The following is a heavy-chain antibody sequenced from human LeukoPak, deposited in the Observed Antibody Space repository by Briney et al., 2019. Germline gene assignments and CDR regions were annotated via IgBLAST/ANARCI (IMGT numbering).Heavy chain of an antibody. CDR3: ARDPVGNTRPDP. CDR2: IYYNART. D-gene: IGHD1-26*01. Sequence: SETLSLTCTVSGDSIRSSRYYWGWIRQPPGMGLEWIGSIYYNARTHYNPSLKSRVTISVDTSKNQFSLKVSSVTAADTAVYYCARDPVGNTRPDPWGQGTLVTVSS. V-gene: IGHV4-39*07. J-gene: IGHJ5*02. CDR1: GDSIRSSRYY.